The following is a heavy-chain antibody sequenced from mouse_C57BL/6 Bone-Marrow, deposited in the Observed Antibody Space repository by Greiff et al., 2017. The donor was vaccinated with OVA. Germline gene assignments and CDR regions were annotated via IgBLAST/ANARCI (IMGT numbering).Heavy chain of an antibody. CDR2: IHPNSGST. CDR3: ARPYYYGNYPFAY. J-gene: IGHJ3*01. CDR1: GYTFTSYW. V-gene: IGHV1-64*01. Sequence: QVQLQQPGAELVKPGASVKLSCKASGYTFTSYWMPWVQQRPGQGLEWIGMIHPNSGSTNYNEKFKSKATLTVDKSSSTAYMQLSSLTSEDSAVYYGARPYYYGNYPFAYWGQGTLVTVSA. D-gene: IGHD2-1*01.